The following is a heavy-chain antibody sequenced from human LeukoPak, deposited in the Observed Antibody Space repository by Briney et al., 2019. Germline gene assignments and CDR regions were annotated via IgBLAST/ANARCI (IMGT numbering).Heavy chain of an antibody. Sequence: KTSETLSLTCTVSGGSISSYYWSWIRQPAGKGLEWIGRIYTSGSTNYNPSLKSRVTMSVDTSKNQFSLKLSSVTAADTAVYYCARGITMVRGVISANDWFDPWGQGTLVTVSS. CDR3: ARGITMVRGVISANDWFDP. J-gene: IGHJ5*02. D-gene: IGHD3-10*01. V-gene: IGHV4-4*07. CDR2: IYTSGST. CDR1: GGSISSYY.